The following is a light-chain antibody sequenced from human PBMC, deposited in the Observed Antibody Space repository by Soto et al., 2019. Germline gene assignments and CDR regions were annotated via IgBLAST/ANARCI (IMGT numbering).Light chain of an antibody. CDR2: GAS. V-gene: IGKV3-15*01. J-gene: IGKJ2*01. CDR1: QSVSTN. CDR3: QQYIHLPPMYT. Sequence: EIVLTQSPATLSVSPGERATLSCRASQSVSTNLAWYQQKPGQAPRLLIFGASTRATGIPARFSGSGSGTEFTLAISSLQSEDFAVYYCQQYIHLPPMYTFGQGTKLEIK.